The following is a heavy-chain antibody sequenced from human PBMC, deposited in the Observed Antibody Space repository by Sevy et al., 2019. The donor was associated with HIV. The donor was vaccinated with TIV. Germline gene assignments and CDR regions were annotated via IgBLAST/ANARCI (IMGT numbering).Heavy chain of an antibody. Sequence: SENLSLTCTVSGGSISSGDYYWSWIRQPPGKGLEWIGYIYYSGSTYYNPSHKSRVTISVDTSKNQFSLKLSSVTAADTAVYYCARTDLAAQIDYWGQGTLVIVSS. CDR3: ARTDLAAQIDY. V-gene: IGHV4-30-4*01. J-gene: IGHJ4*02. CDR1: GGSISSGDYY. CDR2: IYYSGST. D-gene: IGHD6-19*01.